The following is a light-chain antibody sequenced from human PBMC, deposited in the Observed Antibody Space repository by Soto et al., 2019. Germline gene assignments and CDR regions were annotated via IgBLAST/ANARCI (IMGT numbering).Light chain of an antibody. CDR2: GNR. CDR3: AAWDDSLNAL. CDR1: SSNIGTGYD. V-gene: IGLV1-40*01. Sequence: QSVLTQPPSVSGAPGQRVTISCTGSSSNIGTGYDVHWYQQLPGTAPKLLIYGNRNRPSGVPDRFSGSKSGTSASLAITGLQAEDEADYYCAAWDDSLNALFGTGTKVTV. J-gene: IGLJ1*01.